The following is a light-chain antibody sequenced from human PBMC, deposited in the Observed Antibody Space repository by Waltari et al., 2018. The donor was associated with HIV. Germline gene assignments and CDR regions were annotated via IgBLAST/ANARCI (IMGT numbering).Light chain of an antibody. J-gene: IGLJ2*01. Sequence: QSALTQPRYVSGSPGQSVNISCTGTSTDVGGYNYVSWYQLRPGPAPKLIIFDINKRPSGVPDRFSGSGSGSTASLTISGLQSDDEADYYCCSYAGSFTLIFGGGTRLTVL. CDR2: DIN. CDR1: STDVGGYNY. CDR3: CSYAGSFTLI. V-gene: IGLV2-11*01.